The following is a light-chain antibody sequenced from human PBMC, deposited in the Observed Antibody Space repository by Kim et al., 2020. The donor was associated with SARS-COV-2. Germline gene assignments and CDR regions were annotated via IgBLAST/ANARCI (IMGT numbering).Light chain of an antibody. Sequence: GQRVTISCSGSSSNIGSNTITWYHQLPGTAPKLLIYSNNQRPSGVPDRFSGSKSGTSASLAISGLQSEDEAYYYCAAWDDRMNGYVFGTGTKVTVL. CDR3: AAWDDRMNGYV. CDR2: SNN. V-gene: IGLV1-44*01. CDR1: SSNIGSNT. J-gene: IGLJ1*01.